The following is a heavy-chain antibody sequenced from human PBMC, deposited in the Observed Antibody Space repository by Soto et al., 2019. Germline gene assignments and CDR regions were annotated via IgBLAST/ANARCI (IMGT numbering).Heavy chain of an antibody. CDR3: AKVLAAQWWFDP. D-gene: IGHD3-3*02. J-gene: IGHJ5*02. CDR2: ISGSGGST. CDR1: GVTSIGYC. Sequence: RVASGAAGVTSIGYCRSWVNKAPGKGLEWVSAISGSGGSTYYADSVKGRFTISRDNSKNTLYLQMNSLRAEDTAVYYCAKVLAAQWWFDPWGQGTLVTVSS. V-gene: IGHV3-23*01.